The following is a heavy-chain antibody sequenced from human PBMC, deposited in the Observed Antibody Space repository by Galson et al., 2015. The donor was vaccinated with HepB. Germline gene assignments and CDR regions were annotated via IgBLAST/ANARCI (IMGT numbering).Heavy chain of an antibody. V-gene: IGHV3-15*01. J-gene: IGHJ6*02. CDR2: IKSKTDGGTT. Sequence: PGLSCAASGFTFSNAWMSWVRQAPGKGLEWVGRIKSKTDGGTTDYAAPVKGRFTISRDDSKNTLYLQMNSLKTEDTAVYYCTTKRITMVRGAYYGMDVWGQGTTVTVSS. CDR3: TTKRITMVRGAYYGMDV. D-gene: IGHD3-10*01. CDR1: GFTFSNAW.